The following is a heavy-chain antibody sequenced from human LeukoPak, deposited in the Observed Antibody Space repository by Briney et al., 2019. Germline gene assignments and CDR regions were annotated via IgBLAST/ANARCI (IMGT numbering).Heavy chain of an antibody. Sequence: DSVQVSCKASGYTFTNYGISWVRQAPGQGLEWMGWISIYNGNTDYAQKLRGRVTMTTDTSTSTAYMELRSLRSDYTAVYYCARITYDFWSGYYMPDDPWGQGTLVTVSS. V-gene: IGHV1-18*01. CDR2: ISIYNGNT. D-gene: IGHD3-3*01. CDR3: ARITYDFWSGYYMPDDP. J-gene: IGHJ5*02. CDR1: GYTFTNYG.